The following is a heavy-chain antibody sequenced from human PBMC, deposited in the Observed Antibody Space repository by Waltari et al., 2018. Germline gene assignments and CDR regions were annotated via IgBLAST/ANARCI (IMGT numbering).Heavy chain of an antibody. CDR3: ARDSWQWLVRGEDY. Sequence: QVQLQESGPGLVKPSETLSLTCTVSGYSISSGYYWGWIRQPPGKGLEWIGSIYHSGSTYYNPSLKRRVTISVDTSKNQFSLKLSSVTAADTAVYYCARDSWQWLVRGEDYWGQGTLVTVSS. CDR1: GYSISSGYY. D-gene: IGHD6-19*01. J-gene: IGHJ4*02. V-gene: IGHV4-38-2*02. CDR2: IYHSGST.